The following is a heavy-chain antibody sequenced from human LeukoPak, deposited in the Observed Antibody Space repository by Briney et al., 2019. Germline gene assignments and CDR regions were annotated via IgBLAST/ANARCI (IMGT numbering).Heavy chain of an antibody. D-gene: IGHD3-16*01. J-gene: IGHJ4*02. CDR1: GGSFSGYY. CDR3: ARGQDVTYYFDY. CDR2: INHSGST. Sequence: SETLSLTCAVYGGSFSGYYWSWIRQPPGKGLEWIGEINHSGSTNYNPSLKSRVTISVDTSKNQFSPRLSSVTAADTAVYYCARGQDVTYYFDYWGQGTLVTVSS. V-gene: IGHV4-34*01.